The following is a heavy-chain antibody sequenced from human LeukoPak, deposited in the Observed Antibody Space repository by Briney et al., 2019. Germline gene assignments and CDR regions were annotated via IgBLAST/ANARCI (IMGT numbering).Heavy chain of an antibody. J-gene: IGHJ4*02. CDR2: IIPILGIA. Sequence: GASVKVSCKASGGTFSSYAISWVRQAPGQGLEWMGRIIPILGIANYAQKFQGRVTMTRDTSISTAYMELSRLRSDDTAVYYCARESYSGSDRAYWGQGTLVTVSS. CDR1: GGTFSSYA. V-gene: IGHV1-69*04. D-gene: IGHD1-26*01. CDR3: ARESYSGSDRAY.